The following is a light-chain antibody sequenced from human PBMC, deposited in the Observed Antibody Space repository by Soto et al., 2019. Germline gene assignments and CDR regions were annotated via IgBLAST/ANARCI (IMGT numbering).Light chain of an antibody. Sequence: AIRMTQSPSSLSASTGDRVTITCRASQGISSYLAWYQQKPGKAPKLLIYAASTLQSGVPSRFSGSGSGTDFTLTIRCLQSEDVATYYCQQYYSYPRTFGQGTKLEIK. J-gene: IGKJ2*01. CDR3: QQYYSYPRT. V-gene: IGKV1-8*01. CDR1: QGISSY. CDR2: AAS.